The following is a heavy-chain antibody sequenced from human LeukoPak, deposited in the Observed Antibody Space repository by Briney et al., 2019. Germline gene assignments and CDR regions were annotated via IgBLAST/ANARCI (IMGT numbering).Heavy chain of an antibody. V-gene: IGHV3-74*01. CDR1: GFTFGSYR. J-gene: IGHJ4*02. CDR2: INGDGSST. CDR3: ARGGGDYRQLDY. Sequence: GGSLRLSCAASGFTFGSYRMHWVRQAPGKGLVWVSRINGDGSSTAYADSVKGRFTISRDNAKNTLYLQMNGLRAEETAVYYCARGGGDYRQLDYWGQGTLVTVSS. D-gene: IGHD4-17*01.